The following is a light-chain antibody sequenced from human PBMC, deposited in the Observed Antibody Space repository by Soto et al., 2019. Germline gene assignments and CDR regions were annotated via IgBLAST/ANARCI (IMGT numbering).Light chain of an antibody. V-gene: IGKV3-20*01. J-gene: IGKJ4*01. CDR3: QQYCSAPLT. CDR1: QSVSSSY. Sequence: EIVLTQSPGTLSLSPGERATLSCRASQSVSSSYLAWYQQKPGQAPRLLIYGASSRATGIPDRFSGSGSGTDFTRTISTLEPEDFAVDYCQQYCSAPLTFGGGTKVEIK. CDR2: GAS.